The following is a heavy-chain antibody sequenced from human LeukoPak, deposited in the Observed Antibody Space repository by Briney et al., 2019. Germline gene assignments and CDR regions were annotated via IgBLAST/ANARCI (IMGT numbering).Heavy chain of an antibody. D-gene: IGHD6-19*01. CDR2: ISGSGGST. V-gene: IGHV3-23*01. CDR3: AKGMAGTGDY. Sequence: GGSLRLSCEASGFAFSSYAMSWVRQAPGKGLEWVSAISGSGGSTYYADSVKGRFTISRDNSKNTLYLQMNSLRAEDTAVYYCAKGMAGTGDYWGQGTLVTVSS. CDR1: GFAFSSYA. J-gene: IGHJ4*02.